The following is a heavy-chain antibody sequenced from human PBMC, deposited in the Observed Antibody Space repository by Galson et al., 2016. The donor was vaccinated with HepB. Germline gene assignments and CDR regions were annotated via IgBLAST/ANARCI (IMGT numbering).Heavy chain of an antibody. Sequence: QAPGQGLEWMGGIIPIFGTTNYAQKFQGRVTITADESTSTAYMELSSLRSEDTAVYYCARDLKYCSGCSCPNPTKWNYYYVMDVWGQGTTVTVSS. J-gene: IGHJ6*02. V-gene: IGHV1-69*01. CDR3: ARDLKYCSGCSCPNPTKWNYYYVMDV. CDR2: IIPIFGTT. D-gene: IGHD2-15*01.